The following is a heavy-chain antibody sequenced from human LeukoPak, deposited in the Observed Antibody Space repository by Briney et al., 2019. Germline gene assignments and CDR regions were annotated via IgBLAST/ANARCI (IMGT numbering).Heavy chain of an antibody. Sequence: PGGSLRLSCAASGFTFSIYGMHWVRQAPGKGLEWVAFIRYDGTNKYYADSVKGQFTISRDNSKNTLFLQMNSLRPEDTAVYYCAKDSTNYADYAMPDVWVQGTLVTVSS. CDR1: GFTFSIYG. CDR3: AKDSTNYADYAMPDV. CDR2: IRYDGTNK. D-gene: IGHD4-17*01. J-gene: IGHJ4*02. V-gene: IGHV3-30*02.